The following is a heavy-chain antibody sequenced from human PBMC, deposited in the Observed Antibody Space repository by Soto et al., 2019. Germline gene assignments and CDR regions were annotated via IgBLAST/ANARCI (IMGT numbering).Heavy chain of an antibody. Sequence: VQLVQSGAEVKKPGASVKVSCKASGYTFTSYYMHWVRHAPGQGLEWMGIINPSGGSTSNAKKVEGRVTMTKDTSTSTVYKELSSLRSKATAVYYSERGTAMRVRSYGIDFRGQVTTVTVSS. CDR3: ERGTAMRVRSYGIDF. J-gene: IGHJ6*02. V-gene: IGHV1-46*01. CDR1: GYTFTSYY. D-gene: IGHD5-18*01. CDR2: INPSGGST.